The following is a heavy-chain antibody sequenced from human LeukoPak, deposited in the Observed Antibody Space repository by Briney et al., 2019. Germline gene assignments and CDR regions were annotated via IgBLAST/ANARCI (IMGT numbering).Heavy chain of an antibody. Sequence: PSETLSLTCTVSGGSISSSTSYWGSIRQPPGKGLEWIGSIYYSGSTYYNPSLKSRVTISVDTSRNQFSLRLSSVTAADTAVYYCARPLTAHNALFHYWGQGTLVTVSS. D-gene: IGHD7-27*01. J-gene: IGHJ4*02. V-gene: IGHV4-39*01. CDR1: GGSISSSTSY. CDR3: ARPLTAHNALFHY. CDR2: IYYSGST.